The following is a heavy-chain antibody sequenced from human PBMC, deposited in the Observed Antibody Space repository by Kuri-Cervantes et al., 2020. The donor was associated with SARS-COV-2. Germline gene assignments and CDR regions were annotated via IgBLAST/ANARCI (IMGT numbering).Heavy chain of an antibody. CDR3: AKDSVSYYYGSGSFILDY. D-gene: IGHD3-10*01. V-gene: IGHV3-30-3*01. Sequence: GGSLRLSCAASGFTFSSYAMHWVRQAPGKGLEWVAVISYDGSNKYYADSVKGRFTISRDNAKNSLYLQTNSLRAEDMALYYCAKDSVSYYYGSGSFILDYWGQGTLVTVSS. CDR2: ISYDGSNK. J-gene: IGHJ4*02. CDR1: GFTFSSYA.